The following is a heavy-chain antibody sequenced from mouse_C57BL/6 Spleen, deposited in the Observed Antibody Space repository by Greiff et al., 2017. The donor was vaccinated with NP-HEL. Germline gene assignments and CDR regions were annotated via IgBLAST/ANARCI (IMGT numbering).Heavy chain of an antibody. J-gene: IGHJ1*03. Sequence: QVQLQQPGAELVMPGASVKLSCKASGYTFTSYWMHWVKQRPGQGLEWIGEIDPSDSYTNYNQKFKGKSTLTVDKSSSTAYMQLSSLTSEDSAVYYCARRGPYYSKGGYFDVWGTGTTVTVSS. CDR1: GYTFTSYW. D-gene: IGHD2-5*01. V-gene: IGHV1-69*01. CDR2: IDPSDSYT. CDR3: ARRGPYYSKGGYFDV.